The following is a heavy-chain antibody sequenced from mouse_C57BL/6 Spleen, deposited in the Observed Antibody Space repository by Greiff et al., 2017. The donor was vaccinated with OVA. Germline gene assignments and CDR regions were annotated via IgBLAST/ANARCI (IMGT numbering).Heavy chain of an antibody. CDR2: IDPSDSYT. CDR1: GYTFTSYW. Sequence: VQLQQPGAELVMPGASVKLSCKASGYTFTSYWMHWVKQRPGQGLEWIGEIDPSDSYTNYNQKFKGKSTLTVDKSSSTAYMQLSSLTSEDSAVYYCARYDTTVTWYFDVWGTGTTVTVSS. D-gene: IGHD2-2*01. CDR3: ARYDTTVTWYFDV. J-gene: IGHJ1*03. V-gene: IGHV1-69*01.